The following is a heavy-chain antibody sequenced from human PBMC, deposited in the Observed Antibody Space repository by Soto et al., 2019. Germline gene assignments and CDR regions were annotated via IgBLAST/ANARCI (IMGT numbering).Heavy chain of an antibody. D-gene: IGHD3-22*01. CDR2: ISGSGGST. V-gene: IGHV3-23*01. J-gene: IGHJ3*02. Sequence: EVQLLESGGGLVQPGGSLRLSCAASGFTSRSYAMSWVRQAPRKGLEWVSGISGSGGSTYYADSVKGRFTISRDNSKNTLYLQMNSLRAEDTAVYYCAKDRTITMIVVPHAFDIWGQGTMVTVSS. CDR1: GFTSRSYA. CDR3: AKDRTITMIVVPHAFDI.